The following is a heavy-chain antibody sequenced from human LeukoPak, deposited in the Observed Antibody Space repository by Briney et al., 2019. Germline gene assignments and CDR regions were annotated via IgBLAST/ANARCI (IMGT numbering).Heavy chain of an antibody. CDR3: ARVADTHYYDSSGYSDY. Sequence: GGSLRLSCAASEFTYSSSWMSWVRQAPGKGLEWVANIKEDGSEKYYMDSVKGRFTISRDNAKNSLYLQMNSLRAEDTAVYYCARVADTHYYDSSGYSDYWGQGTLVTVSS. V-gene: IGHV3-7*01. D-gene: IGHD3-22*01. J-gene: IGHJ4*02. CDR1: EFTYSSSW. CDR2: IKEDGSEK.